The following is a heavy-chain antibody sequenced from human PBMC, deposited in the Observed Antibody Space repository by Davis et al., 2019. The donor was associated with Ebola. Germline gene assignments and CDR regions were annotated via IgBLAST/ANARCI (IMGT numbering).Heavy chain of an antibody. CDR1: GYTFTNHW. D-gene: IGHD3-22*01. CDR3: ARSARGGYLDS. J-gene: IGHJ4*02. V-gene: IGHV5-10-1*01. CDR2: IDPTDSYA. Sequence: GESLKISCQGSGYTFTNHWINWVRQMPGKGLEWMARIDPTDSYANYSPSFQGHVTISVNKSVKTAFLQWSSLKASDTAMYYCARSARGGYLDSWGQGTLVTVSS.